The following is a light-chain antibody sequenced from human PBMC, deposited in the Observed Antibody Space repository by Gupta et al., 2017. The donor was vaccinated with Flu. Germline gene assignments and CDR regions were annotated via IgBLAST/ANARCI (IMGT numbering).Light chain of an antibody. J-gene: IGKJ1*01. Sequence: DIQMTQSPSTLSASVGDTVSITCRASQSVSSRLAWYQQIPGKAPNLLIHTASTLQSGVPSRFSGSGSGTEFTLTISGRQPDDFATYYGQQYDGSSTLGKGTKVEVK. CDR1: QSVSSR. CDR3: QQYDGSST. CDR2: TAS. V-gene: IGKV1-5*03.